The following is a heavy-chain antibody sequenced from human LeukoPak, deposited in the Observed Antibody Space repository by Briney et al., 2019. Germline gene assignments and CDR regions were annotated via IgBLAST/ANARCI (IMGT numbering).Heavy chain of an antibody. CDR1: GGSIGTYY. Sequence: PSETLSLTCTVSGGSIGTYYWSWIRQSPGKGLEWIGYIYVTGSTRYNPYLQSRVTISVDTSKNQFSLNLRSVTAADTAVYYCARHGSVRSPLGPWGQGTLVTVSS. V-gene: IGHV4-59*08. D-gene: IGHD3-10*01. J-gene: IGHJ5*02. CDR3: ARHGSVRSPLGP. CDR2: IYVTGST.